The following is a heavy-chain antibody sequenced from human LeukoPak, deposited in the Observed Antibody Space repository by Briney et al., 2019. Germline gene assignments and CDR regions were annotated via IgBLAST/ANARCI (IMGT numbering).Heavy chain of an antibody. CDR3: ARDYPDSSGSSYMDV. J-gene: IGHJ6*03. D-gene: IGHD3-22*01. CDR2: INPYSGAT. Sequence: ASVKVSCKASGYTFTDHYMHWVRQAPGQGLEWMGWINPYSGATLYAQGFQGRVTLTRDTSISTAYMDLSRLRSDDMAVYYCARDYPDSSGSSYMDVWAKGTTVTVSS. V-gene: IGHV1-2*02. CDR1: GYTFTDHY.